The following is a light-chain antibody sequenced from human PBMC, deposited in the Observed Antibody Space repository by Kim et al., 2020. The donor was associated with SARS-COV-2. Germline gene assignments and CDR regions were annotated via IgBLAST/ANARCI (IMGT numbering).Light chain of an antibody. CDR1: QSVAGNY. CDR3: QQYGRSPPVT. J-gene: IGKJ4*01. Sequence: PGERATLSCRASQSVAGNYLAWYQQKPGQAPRVVIYGASSRATGIPDRFSGSGSGTDFTLTITRLEPEDFAVYYCQQYGRSPPVTFGGGTKVDIK. V-gene: IGKV3-20*01. CDR2: GAS.